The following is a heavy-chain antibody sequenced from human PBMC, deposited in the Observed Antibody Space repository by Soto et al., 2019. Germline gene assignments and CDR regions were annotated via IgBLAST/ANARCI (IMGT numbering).Heavy chain of an antibody. CDR2: TYYRSKWYN. J-gene: IGHJ6*02. CDR1: GDSVSSNSAA. CDR3: ARDCNSISPPYFYYGMDV. Sequence: NCAISGDSVSSNSAAWNWIRQSPSRGLEWLGRTYYRSKWYNDYAVSVKSRITINPDTSKNQFSLQLNSVTPEDTAVYYCARDCNSISPPYFYYGMDVWGQGTTVTVSS. V-gene: IGHV6-1*01.